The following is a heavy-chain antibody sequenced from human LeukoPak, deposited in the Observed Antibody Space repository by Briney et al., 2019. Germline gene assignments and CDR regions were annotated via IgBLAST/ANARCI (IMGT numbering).Heavy chain of an antibody. J-gene: IGHJ4*02. CDR1: GFTFSSYG. CDR3: ARVAYEVRGVQFFDY. CDR2: ISSSSSYI. V-gene: IGHV3-21*01. Sequence: PGGSLRLSCAASGFTFSSYGMHWVRQAPGKGLEWVSSISSSSSYIYYADSVKGRFTISRDNAKNSLYLQMNSLRAEDTAVYYCARVAYEVRGVQFFDYWGQGTLVTVSS. D-gene: IGHD3-10*01.